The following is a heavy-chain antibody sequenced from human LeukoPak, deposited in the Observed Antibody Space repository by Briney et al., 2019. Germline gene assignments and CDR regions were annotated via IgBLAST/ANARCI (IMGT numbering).Heavy chain of an antibody. CDR1: GFTFSNAW. Sequence: GGSLRLSRAASGFTFSNAWMSWVRQAPGKGLEWVSVIYSGGSTYYADSVKGRFTISRDNSKNTLYLQMNSLRAEDTAVYYCAILHPRGHSSHRRFGYWGQGTLVTVSS. J-gene: IGHJ4*02. D-gene: IGHD3-10*01. V-gene: IGHV3-53*01. CDR3: AILHPRGHSSHRRFGY. CDR2: IYSGGST.